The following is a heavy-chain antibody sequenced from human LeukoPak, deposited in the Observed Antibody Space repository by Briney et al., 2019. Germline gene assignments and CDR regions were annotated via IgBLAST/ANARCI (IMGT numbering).Heavy chain of an antibody. J-gene: IGHJ4*02. CDR2: MKQSGTP. Sequence: SETLSLTCAVYGGSFSAFHWNWIRQSPAKGLEWLGEMKQSGTPRYNPSLQSRVTISVDKSKNQFSLNVRSVTAADTAVYYCASRPFLYGFRTYFDNWAQGTLVTVSS. CDR3: ASRPFLYGFRTYFDN. D-gene: IGHD3-10*01. V-gene: IGHV4-34*01. CDR1: GGSFSAFH.